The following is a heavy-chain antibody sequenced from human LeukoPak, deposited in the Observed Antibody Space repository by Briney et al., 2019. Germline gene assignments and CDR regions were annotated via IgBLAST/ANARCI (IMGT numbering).Heavy chain of an antibody. Sequence: PSETLSLTCTVSGASVNGASVTTYYWSWIRQPPGKGLEWIGYIYYSGSTNYNPSLKSRVTISVDTSKNQFSLKLSSVTAADTAVYYCARDGIAVAGSASDAFDIWGQGTMVTVSS. CDR1: GASVNGASVTTYY. CDR3: ARDGIAVAGSASDAFDI. D-gene: IGHD6-19*01. J-gene: IGHJ3*02. CDR2: IYYSGST. V-gene: IGHV4-61*01.